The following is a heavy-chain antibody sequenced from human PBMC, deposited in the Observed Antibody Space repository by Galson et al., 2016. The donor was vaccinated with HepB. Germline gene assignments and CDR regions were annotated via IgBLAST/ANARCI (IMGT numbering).Heavy chain of an antibody. J-gene: IGHJ5*02. CDR2: ISWNSNNI. CDR1: GFTFSRHA. CDR3: ARDPRYNILTGYYNA. D-gene: IGHD3-9*01. V-gene: IGHV3-9*01. Sequence: SLRLSCAASGFTFSRHAMHWVRQAPGRGLEWVSGISWNSNNIGYADSVKGRFTISRDNAKNSLFLQMNSLRPEDTAFYYCARDPRYNILTGYYNAWGQGTLVAVSS.